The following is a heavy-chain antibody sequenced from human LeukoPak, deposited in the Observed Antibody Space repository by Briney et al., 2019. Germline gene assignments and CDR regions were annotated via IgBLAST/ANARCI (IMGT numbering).Heavy chain of an antibody. V-gene: IGHV3-33*01. CDR3: ARAGTALVAFDT. CDR2: IWYDGSNK. D-gene: IGHD5-18*01. J-gene: IGHJ3*02. CDR1: GFTFSSYG. Sequence: PGGSLRLSCAASGFTFSSYGMHWVRQAPGKGLEWVAVIWYDGSNKYYADSVKGRFTISRDNSKNTLYLQMNSLRAEDTAVYYCARAGTALVAFDTWGQGTMVTVSS.